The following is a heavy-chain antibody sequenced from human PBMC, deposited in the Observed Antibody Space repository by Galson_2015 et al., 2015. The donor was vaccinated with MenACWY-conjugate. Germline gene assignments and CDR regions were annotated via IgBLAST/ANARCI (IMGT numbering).Heavy chain of an antibody. CDR2: IYYSGST. J-gene: IGHJ5*02. D-gene: IGHD1-26*01. V-gene: IGHV4-31*03. CDR1: GGSLSSGGYY. CDR3: GRERRGGSSGDNWFDP. Sequence: TLSLTCTVSGGSLSSGGYYWSWIRQRPGKGLEWIGYIYYSGSTYYNPSLKSRVTISVDTSKNQFSLKMTSVTAADPAVYYCGRERRGGSSGDNWFDPWGQGTLVTVSS.